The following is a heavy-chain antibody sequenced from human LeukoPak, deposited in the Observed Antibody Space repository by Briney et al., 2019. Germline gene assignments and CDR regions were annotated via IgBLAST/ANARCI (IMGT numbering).Heavy chain of an antibody. CDR2: IYYSGST. CDR3: ARIVGAGYYYYYMDV. Sequence: SETLSLTCTVSGGSISSYYWSWIRQPPGRGLEWIGYIYYSGSTNYNPSLKSRVTISVDTSKNQFSLKLSSVTAADTAVYYCARIVGAGYYYYYMDVWGKGTTVTVSS. J-gene: IGHJ6*03. CDR1: GGSISSYY. D-gene: IGHD1-26*01. V-gene: IGHV4-59*08.